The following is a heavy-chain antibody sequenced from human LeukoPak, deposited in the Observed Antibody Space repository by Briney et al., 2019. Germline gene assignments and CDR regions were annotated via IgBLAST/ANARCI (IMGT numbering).Heavy chain of an antibody. Sequence: ASVKVSCKASGYIFTDYYIQWVRQAPGQSLEWVGWVYANTGGTNYAQKFQGRVTMTRDTSISTAYMELSRLTSDDTAVYYCARSAVVAAPYDLWGRGTPVTVSS. CDR2: VYANTGGT. V-gene: IGHV1-2*02. CDR1: GYIFTDYY. CDR3: ARSAVVAAPYDL. J-gene: IGHJ2*01. D-gene: IGHD2-15*01.